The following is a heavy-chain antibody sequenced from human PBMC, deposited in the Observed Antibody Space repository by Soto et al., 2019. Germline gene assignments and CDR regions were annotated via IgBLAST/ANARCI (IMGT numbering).Heavy chain of an antibody. CDR1: GAIFSSNA. D-gene: IGHD5-18*01. J-gene: IGHJ4*02. CDR3: ATAGPGYSYAPRFYFEY. CDR2: ILPIFGRT. V-gene: IGHV1-69*01. Sequence: QVQLVQSGAEVKKPGSSVKVTCKASGAIFSSNAISWVRQAPGQGLEWMGGILPIFGRTNYAQKFQGRVTITADEATRAAYMELSSLISEDTAVYYCATAGPGYSYAPRFYFEYWRQGTLVTVSS.